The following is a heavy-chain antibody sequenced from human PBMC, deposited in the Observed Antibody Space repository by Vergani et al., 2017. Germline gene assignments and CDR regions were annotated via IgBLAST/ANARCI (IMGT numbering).Heavy chain of an antibody. CDR3: ARGLRGGADYSNGSHGY. J-gene: IGHJ4*02. V-gene: IGHV3-21*01. CDR1: GFTFSSYS. Sequence: EVQLVESGGGLVKPGGSLRLSCAASGFTFSSYSMNWVRQAPGKGLEWVSSISSSSSYIYYADSVKGRFTISRDNAENSLYLQMNSLRAEDTAVYYCARGLRGGADYSNGSHGYWGQGTLVTVSS. CDR2: ISSSSSYI. D-gene: IGHD4-11*01.